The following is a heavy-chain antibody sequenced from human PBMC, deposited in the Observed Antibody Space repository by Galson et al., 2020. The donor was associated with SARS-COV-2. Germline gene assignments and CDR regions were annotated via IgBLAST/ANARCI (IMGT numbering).Heavy chain of an antibody. Sequence: GGSLRLSCEASGFGFSYYWMSWVRQAPGRGLEWVANIKHDGSEKYYVDSVKGRFTISRDNPKNSLYLQINNLRVEDTAVYQCARVDCSGGSCYPGNYWGQGTLVTVSS. CDR3: ARVDCSGGSCYPGNY. D-gene: IGHD2-15*01. J-gene: IGHJ4*02. CDR2: IKHDGSEK. CDR1: GFGFSYYW. V-gene: IGHV3-7*03.